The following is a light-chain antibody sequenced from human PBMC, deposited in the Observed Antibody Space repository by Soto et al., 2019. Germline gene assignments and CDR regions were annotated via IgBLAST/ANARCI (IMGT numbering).Light chain of an antibody. V-gene: IGKV1-33*01. CDR3: QQYDNLFT. J-gene: IGKJ3*01. Sequence: DIQMTQSPSSLSASVGDRVTLTCQASQDIRNYLNWYRQKPGKAPKLLIYDASNLETGVPSRFSGSGSGTDFTFTISSLQPEDFATYYCQQYDNLFTFGPGTKVDIK. CDR1: QDIRNY. CDR2: DAS.